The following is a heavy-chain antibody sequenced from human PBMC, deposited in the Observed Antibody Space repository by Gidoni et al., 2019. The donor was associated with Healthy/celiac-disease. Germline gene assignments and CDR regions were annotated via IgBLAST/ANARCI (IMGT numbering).Heavy chain of an antibody. Sequence: EVQLVESGGGLVQPGGSLRLSCAASGFTFSSYDMHWVRQATGKGLEWVSAIGTAGDTYYPGSVKGRFTISRENAKTSLYLQMNSLRAGDTAVYYCARGKRSFSPSPYGDYEIGAFDIWGQGTMVTVSS. CDR2: IGTAGDT. V-gene: IGHV3-13*04. CDR1: GFTFSSYD. CDR3: ARGKRSFSPSPYGDYEIGAFDI. J-gene: IGHJ3*02. D-gene: IGHD4-17*01.